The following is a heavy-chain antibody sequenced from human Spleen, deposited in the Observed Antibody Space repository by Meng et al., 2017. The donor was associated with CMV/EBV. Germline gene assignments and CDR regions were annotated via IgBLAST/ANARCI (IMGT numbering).Heavy chain of an antibody. Sequence: VQLHQWGAGLLKPSEPLSLTCAVYGGSFSGYYWSWIRQPPGKGLEWIGEINHSGSTNYNPSLKSRVTISVDTSKNQFSLKLSSVTAADTAVYYCAREKDCSSTSCYAHFDYWGQGTLVTVSS. CDR3: AREKDCSSTSCYAHFDY. V-gene: IGHV4-34*01. CDR1: GGSFSGYY. J-gene: IGHJ4*02. CDR2: INHSGST. D-gene: IGHD2-2*01.